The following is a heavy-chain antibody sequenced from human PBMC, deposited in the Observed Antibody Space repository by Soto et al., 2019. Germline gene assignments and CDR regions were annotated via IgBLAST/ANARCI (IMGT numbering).Heavy chain of an antibody. CDR2: LSYDGSNK. J-gene: IGHJ6*02. D-gene: IGHD6-19*01. CDR3: ARGSPAVGGKSYYHHMDV. V-gene: IGHV3-30-3*01. Sequence: PGGSLRLSCAASGLTFSTYSMHWVRQAPGKGLEWVAVLSYDGSNKYYADSVKGRFTISRDNSKNTVYVQMNRLRHEDTAVYFCARGSPAVGGKSYYHHMDVWGQGTTVTVS. CDR1: GLTFSTYS.